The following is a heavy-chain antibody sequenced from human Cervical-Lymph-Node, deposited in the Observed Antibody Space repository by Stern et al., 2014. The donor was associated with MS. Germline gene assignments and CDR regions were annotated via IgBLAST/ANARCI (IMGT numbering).Heavy chain of an antibody. J-gene: IGHJ4*02. Sequence: EVQLVESGGGLVKPGGSLRLSCAASGFTFSSYSMNWVRQAPGKGLEWVSSISSSSGYIYYADSVKGRFTISRDNAKNSLYLQMNSLRAEDTAIYYCARDGESYYDSSKVCYFDYWGQGTLVTVSS. CDR1: GFTFSSYS. D-gene: IGHD3-22*01. CDR3: ARDGESYYDSSKVCYFDY. V-gene: IGHV3-21*01. CDR2: ISSSSGYI.